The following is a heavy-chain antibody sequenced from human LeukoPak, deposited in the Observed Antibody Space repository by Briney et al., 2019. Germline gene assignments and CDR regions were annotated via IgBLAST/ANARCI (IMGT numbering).Heavy chain of an antibody. Sequence: PAGSLRLSCAASGFTFSSYAMSWVRQAPGKGLEWVSAISGSGGSTYYADSVKGRFTISRDNSKNTLYLQMNSLRAEDTAVYYCAKDGDYGDYWNYNYMDVWGKGTTVTISS. CDR1: GFTFSSYA. D-gene: IGHD4-17*01. V-gene: IGHV3-23*01. CDR3: AKDGDYGDYWNYNYMDV. J-gene: IGHJ6*03. CDR2: ISGSGGST.